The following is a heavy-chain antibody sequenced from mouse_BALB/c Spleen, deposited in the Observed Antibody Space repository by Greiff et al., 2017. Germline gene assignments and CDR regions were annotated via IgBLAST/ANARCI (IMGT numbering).Heavy chain of an antibody. CDR1: GYTFTSYT. J-gene: IGHJ2*01. D-gene: IGHD2-1*01. CDR2: INPSSGYT. CDR3: ARDGNFDY. V-gene: IGHV1-4*01. Sequence: VKLVESGAELARPGASVKMSCKASGYTFTSYTMHWVKQRPGQGLEWIGYINPSSGYTNYNQKFKDKATLTADKSSSTAYMQLSSLTSEDSAVYYCARDGNFDYWGQGTTLTVSS.